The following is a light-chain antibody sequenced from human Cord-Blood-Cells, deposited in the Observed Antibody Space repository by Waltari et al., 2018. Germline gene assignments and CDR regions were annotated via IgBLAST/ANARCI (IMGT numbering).Light chain of an antibody. CDR2: DVS. CDR1: SSDAGGYDS. Sequence: SALTQPASVLWSAGYTFSILCTATSSDAGGYDSAFWYQQHPGKAPKLISYDVSNRPSGVSKRFAGSKCRNTASLAISGLQALDEADYYCSSYTSSSTWVFGGGTTLTVL. J-gene: IGLJ3*02. CDR3: SSYTSSSTWV. V-gene: IGLV2-14*03.